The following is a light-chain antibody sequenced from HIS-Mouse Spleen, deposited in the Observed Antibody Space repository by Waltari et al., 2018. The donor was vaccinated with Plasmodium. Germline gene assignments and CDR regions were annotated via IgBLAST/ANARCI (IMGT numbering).Light chain of an antibody. V-gene: IGLV3-21*03. Sequence: SYVLTQPPSVSVAPGKTARITCGGNNLGRKSVPLYQQKPGQAPVLVVYDDSDRPSGIPERFSGSNSGNTATLTISRVEAGDEADYYCQVWDSSSDHVVFGGGTKLTVL. CDR1: NLGRKS. CDR2: DDS. CDR3: QVWDSSSDHVV. J-gene: IGLJ2*01.